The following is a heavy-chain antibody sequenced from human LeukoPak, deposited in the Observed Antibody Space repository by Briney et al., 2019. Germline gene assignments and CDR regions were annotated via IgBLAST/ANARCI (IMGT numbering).Heavy chain of an antibody. CDR2: IEQDGSDK. CDR3: ARDPYGRGGYGAFDI. Sequence: GGSLRLSCTASGFTFNNYWMTWVRQAPGKGLEWVANIEQDGSDKQYVDSVKGRFAISRDNAKNSLYLQMNSLRAEDTAVYYCARDPYGRGGYGAFDIWGQGTMVTVSS. CDR1: GFTFNNYW. D-gene: IGHD3-22*01. V-gene: IGHV3-7*01. J-gene: IGHJ3*02.